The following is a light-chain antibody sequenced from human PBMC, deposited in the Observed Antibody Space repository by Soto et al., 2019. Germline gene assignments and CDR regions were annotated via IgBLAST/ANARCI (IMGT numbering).Light chain of an antibody. CDR1: SSDVGGYNY. Sequence: QSALTQPASVSGSPGQSITISCTGTSSDVGGYNYVSWYQHHPGKAPKLMIYDVTNRPSGVSNRFSGSKSGNTASLTTSGLQAGDGAGYSCTANTATRPYLVFGGGTKLTVL. CDR3: TANTATRPYLV. V-gene: IGLV2-14*03. CDR2: DVT. J-gene: IGLJ3*02.